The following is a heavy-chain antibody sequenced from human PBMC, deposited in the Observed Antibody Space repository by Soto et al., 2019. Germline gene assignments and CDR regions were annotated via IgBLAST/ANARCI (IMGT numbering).Heavy chain of an antibody. Sequence: ASETLSLTCTVSGGSISSYYRGWIRQPPGKGLEWIGYIYYSGSTNYNPSLKSRVTISVDTSKNQFSLKLSSVTAADTAVYYCARRYGSAIDYWGQGTLVTVSS. V-gene: IGHV4-59*08. CDR2: IYYSGST. D-gene: IGHD1-26*01. J-gene: IGHJ4*02. CDR3: ARRYGSAIDY. CDR1: GGSISSYY.